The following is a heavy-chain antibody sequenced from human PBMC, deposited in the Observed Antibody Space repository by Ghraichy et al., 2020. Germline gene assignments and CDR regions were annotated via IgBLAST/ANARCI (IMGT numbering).Heavy chain of an antibody. CDR3: ARVPMYYDFWSGYYSENWFDP. CDR1: GGSISSYY. D-gene: IGHD3-3*01. Sequence: SETLSLTCTVSGGSISSYYWSWIRQPPGKGLEWIGYIYYSGSTNYNPSLKSRVTISVDTSKNQFSLKLSSVTAADTAVYYCARVPMYYDFWSGYYSENWFDPWGQGTLVTVSS. J-gene: IGHJ5*02. V-gene: IGHV4-59*01. CDR2: IYYSGST.